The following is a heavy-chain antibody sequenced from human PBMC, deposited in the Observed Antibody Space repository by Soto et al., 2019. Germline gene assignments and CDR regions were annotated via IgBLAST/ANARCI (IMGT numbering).Heavy chain of an antibody. D-gene: IGHD3-9*01. CDR2: VYYTGTT. Sequence: QVQLQESGPGLVKPSETLSLTCTVSGASISSYYWTWIRQPPGKGLEWIGYVYYTGTTDYNPSLKSRVTMSVDTAKNQFSLSLNSVTAADTAVYYCAGDRWMDWWGQGTLVTVSS. CDR3: AGDRWMDW. V-gene: IGHV4-59*01. CDR1: GASISSYY. J-gene: IGHJ4*02.